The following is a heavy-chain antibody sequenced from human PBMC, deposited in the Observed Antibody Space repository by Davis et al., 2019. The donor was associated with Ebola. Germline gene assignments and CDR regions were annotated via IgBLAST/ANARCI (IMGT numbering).Heavy chain of an antibody. D-gene: IGHD3-3*01. J-gene: IGHJ2*01. CDR1: GFTVSSNY. V-gene: IGHV3-66*02. CDR3: ARRVGYYDFWSGYDWYFDL. CDR2: IYSGGST. Sequence: PGGSLRLSCAASGFTVSSNYMSWVRQAPGKGLEWVSVIYSGGSTYYADSVKGRFTISRDNSKNTLYLQMNSLRAEDTAVYYCARRVGYYDFWSGYDWYFDLWGRGTLVTVSS.